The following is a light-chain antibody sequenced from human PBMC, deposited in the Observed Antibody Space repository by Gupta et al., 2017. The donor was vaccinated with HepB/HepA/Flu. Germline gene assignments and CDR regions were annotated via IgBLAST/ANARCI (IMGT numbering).Light chain of an antibody. CDR1: KLGDKY. CDR3: QAWDSSTAE. Sequence: SYELTQPPSVSVSPGQTASITCSGDKLGDKYACWYQQKPGQSPVLVIYQDSKRPSGIPERFSGSNSGNTATLTISGTQAMDEADYYCQAWDSSTAEFGGGTKLTGL. V-gene: IGLV3-1*01. J-gene: IGLJ3*02. CDR2: QDS.